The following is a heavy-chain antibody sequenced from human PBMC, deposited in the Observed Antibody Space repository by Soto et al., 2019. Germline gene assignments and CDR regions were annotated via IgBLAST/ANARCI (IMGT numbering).Heavy chain of an antibody. CDR3: ASAVFSGGSWRSAHQESGFYVDY. J-gene: IGHJ4*01. V-gene: IGHV1-18*04. CDR1: GFAFGSYG. D-gene: IGHD3-16*01. Sequence: GSSVNVSCKASGFAFGSYGFTWVRQAPGQGLEWMGWISAYSGDTTYAQKFQGRVTMTTDMSTSTAYMEMRSLTIDDTAVYYCASAVFSGGSWRSAHQESGFYVDYW. CDR2: ISAYSGDT.